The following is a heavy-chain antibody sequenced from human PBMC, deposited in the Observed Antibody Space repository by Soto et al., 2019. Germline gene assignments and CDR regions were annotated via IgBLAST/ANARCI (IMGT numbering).Heavy chain of an antibody. CDR2: IYYTGTT. J-gene: IGHJ4*02. CDR3: ARGLITGSHYSGGWYYFDS. D-gene: IGHD6-19*01. Sequence: SETLSLTCTVSGSPISDHYWSWFRQAPGQGLEWVGYIYYTGTTTYNPSLKSRVTISVHTSNSQFSLELSSVTAADTAVYYCARGLITGSHYSGGWYYFDSWGQGTQVTVSS. V-gene: IGHV4-59*11. CDR1: GSPISDHY.